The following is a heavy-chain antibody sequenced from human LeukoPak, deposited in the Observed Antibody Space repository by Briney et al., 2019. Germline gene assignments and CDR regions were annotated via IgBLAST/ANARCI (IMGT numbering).Heavy chain of an antibody. V-gene: IGHV1-69*02. CDR3: ARTAPMTPYSYGSGNFDY. CDR2: IIPILGIA. D-gene: IGHD5-18*01. CDR1: GYTFPGYH. Sequence: GASVKVSCKASGYTFPGYHMHWVRQAPGQGLEWMGRIIPILGIANYAQKFQGRVTITADKSTSTAYMELSSLRSEDTAVYYCARTAPMTPYSYGSGNFDYWGQGTLVTVSS. J-gene: IGHJ4*02.